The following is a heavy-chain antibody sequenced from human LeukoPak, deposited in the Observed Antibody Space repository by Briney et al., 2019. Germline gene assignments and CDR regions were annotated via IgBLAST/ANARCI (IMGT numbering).Heavy chain of an antibody. CDR1: GFTFSTYW. J-gene: IGHJ4*02. CDR2: IKQDGSEK. Sequence: PGGSLRLSCAASGFTFSTYWMSWVRQAPGTGLEWVASIKQDGSEKSYVDSVKGRFTISRDNAKNSLYLQMNSLRAEDTAVYYCARVGRGDTYGYVDYWGQGTLVTVSS. D-gene: IGHD5-18*01. V-gene: IGHV3-7*01. CDR3: ARVGRGDTYGYVDY.